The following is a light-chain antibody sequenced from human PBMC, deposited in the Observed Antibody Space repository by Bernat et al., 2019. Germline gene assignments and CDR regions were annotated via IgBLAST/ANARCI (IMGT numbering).Light chain of an antibody. V-gene: IGKV2-30*01. CDR1: QSLVSSDGNTY. CDR2: KVS. CDR3: IQGTHWPHT. Sequence: VLMTQSPLSLPVTLGQPASISCRSSQSLVSSDGNTYLHWFQQRPGQSPRRLIYKVSNRDSGVPDRFSGSGSGTDFKLKISRVEAEDVGIYYCIQGTHWPHTFGQGTKLEIK. J-gene: IGKJ2*01.